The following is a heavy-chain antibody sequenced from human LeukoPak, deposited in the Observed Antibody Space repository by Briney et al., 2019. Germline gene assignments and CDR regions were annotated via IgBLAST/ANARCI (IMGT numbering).Heavy chain of an antibody. CDR1: GGSISSYY. Sequence: SETLSLTCTVSGGSISSYYWSWIRQPPGKGLEWIGYIYYSGNTNYNPSLKSRVTISVDTSKNQFSLKLSSVTAADTAVHYCARVLPTAMVRYDAFDIWGQGTMVTVSS. CDR3: ARVLPTAMVRYDAFDI. J-gene: IGHJ3*02. CDR2: IYYSGNT. D-gene: IGHD5-18*01. V-gene: IGHV4-59*01.